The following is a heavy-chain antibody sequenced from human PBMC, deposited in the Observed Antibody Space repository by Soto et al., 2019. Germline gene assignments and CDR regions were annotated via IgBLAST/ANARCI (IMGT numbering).Heavy chain of an antibody. CDR3: SKNTVYLQMDSLKVEDTAVYYCARDVDRTSHLNWFDP. V-gene: IGHV4-59*01. J-gene: IGHJ5*02. CDR1: GGSISSYY. CDR2: IYYSGST. Sequence: PSETLSLTCTVSGGSISSYYWSWIRQPPGKGLEWIGYIYYSGSTNYNPSLKSRVTISVDTSKKQLSLRLTSVKGRFTISRDTSKNTVYLQMDSLKVEDTAVYYCARDVDRTSHLNWFDPWGQGVMVTVSS. D-gene: IGHD2-8*01.